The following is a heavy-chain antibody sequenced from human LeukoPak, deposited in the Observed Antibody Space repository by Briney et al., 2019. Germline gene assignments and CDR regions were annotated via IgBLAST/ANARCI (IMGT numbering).Heavy chain of an antibody. V-gene: IGHV4-30-2*01. CDR1: GGSISSGGYY. CDR2: IYHSGST. D-gene: IGHD1-26*01. J-gene: IGHJ3*02. Sequence: SETLSLTCTVSGGSISSGGYYWSWIRQPPGKGLEWIGYIYHSGSTYYNPSLKSRVTISVDRSKNQFSLKLSSVTAADTAVYYCVRGTRGGDAFDIWGQGTMVTVSS. CDR3: VRGTRGGDAFDI.